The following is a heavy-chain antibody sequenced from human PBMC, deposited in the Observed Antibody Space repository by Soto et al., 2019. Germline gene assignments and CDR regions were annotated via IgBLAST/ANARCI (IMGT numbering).Heavy chain of an antibody. Sequence: EVQLLESGGVSVLPGGSLRLSCAASGFTFTTYSLSWVRQAPGKGTEWVSGIVQDGSTKYADSVRGRFTISNDNSKNTVFLHMFSLRGEYTAVYYCAKDLRPDGVWDFDHWGHGTLVTVSS. CDR3: AKDLRPDGVWDFDH. CDR1: GFTFTTYS. V-gene: IGHV3-23*01. J-gene: IGHJ4*01. CDR2: IVQDGST. D-gene: IGHD4-17*01.